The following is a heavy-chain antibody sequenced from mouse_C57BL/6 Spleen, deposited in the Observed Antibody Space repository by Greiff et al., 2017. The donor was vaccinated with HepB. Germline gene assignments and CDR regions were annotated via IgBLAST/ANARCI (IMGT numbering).Heavy chain of an antibody. CDR3: ARGEGAMDY. CDR1: GYTFTDYY. V-gene: IGHV1-19*01. CDR2: INPYNGGT. J-gene: IGHJ4*01. Sequence: VQLKESGPVLVKPGASVKMSCKASGYTFTDYYMNWVKQSHGKSLEWIGVINPYNGGTSYNQKFKGKATLTVDKSSSTAYMELNSLTSEDSAVYYCARGEGAMDYWGQGTSVTVSS.